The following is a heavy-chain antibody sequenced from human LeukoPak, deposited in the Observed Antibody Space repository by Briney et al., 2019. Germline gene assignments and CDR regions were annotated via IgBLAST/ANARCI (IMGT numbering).Heavy chain of an antibody. D-gene: IGHD5-18*01. V-gene: IGHV3-53*01. CDR1: GFTVSSNY. CDR3: AKGRGYSYGPGEIDY. CDR2: IYSGGST. Sequence: GGSLRLSCAASGFTVSSNYMSWVRQAPGKGLEWVSVIYSGGSTYYADPVKGRFTISRDNSKNTLYLQMNSLRAEDTAVYYCAKGRGYSYGPGEIDYWGQGTLVTVSS. J-gene: IGHJ4*02.